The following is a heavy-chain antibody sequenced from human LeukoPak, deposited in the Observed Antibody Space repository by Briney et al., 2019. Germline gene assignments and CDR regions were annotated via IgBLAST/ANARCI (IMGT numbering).Heavy chain of an antibody. CDR2: IYYSGST. J-gene: IGHJ5*02. D-gene: IGHD3-22*01. V-gene: IGHV4-59*08. CDR1: GGSISNYY. Sequence: SETLSLTCTVSGGSISNYYWSWVRQPPGKGLEWIGYIYYSGSTNYNPSLKSRVTISVDTSKNQLSLKLSSVTAADTAVYYCARHYPIGITMIVASSWFDPWGQGTLVTVSS. CDR3: ARHYPIGITMIVASSWFDP.